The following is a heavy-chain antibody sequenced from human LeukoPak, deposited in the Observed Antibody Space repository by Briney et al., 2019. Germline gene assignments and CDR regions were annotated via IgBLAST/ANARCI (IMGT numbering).Heavy chain of an antibody. V-gene: IGHV7-4-1*02. Sequence: ASVKVSCKASGYTFTTYPMNWVRQAPGQGLEWMGWISTNTGNPTYAQGFTGRFDFSLDPSVSTAFLQINSLKAEDTAVYYCATLPSGWPGEPPAIEIWGQGTMVTVSS. CDR3: ATLPSGWPGEPPAIEI. CDR1: GYTFTTYP. J-gene: IGHJ3*02. D-gene: IGHD6-19*01. CDR2: ISTNTGNP.